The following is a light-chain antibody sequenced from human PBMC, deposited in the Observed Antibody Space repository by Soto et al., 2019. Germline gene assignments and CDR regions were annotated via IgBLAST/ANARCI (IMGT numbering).Light chain of an antibody. Sequence: EIVMTQSPATLSVSPGDRATLSCRASQSVSSDLAWYQQKPGQAPRLLIYGPTTRATDIPARFSGSGSGTEFTLTISSLQSEDFAVYYCQQYNNWPPWTFGQGTKVE. V-gene: IGKV3-15*01. CDR1: QSVSSD. CDR3: QQYNNWPPWT. J-gene: IGKJ1*01. CDR2: GPT.